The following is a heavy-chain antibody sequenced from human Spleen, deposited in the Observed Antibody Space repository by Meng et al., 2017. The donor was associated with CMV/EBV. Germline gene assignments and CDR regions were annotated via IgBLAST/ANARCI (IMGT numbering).Heavy chain of an antibody. J-gene: IGHJ6*02. V-gene: IGHV3-20*04. CDR2: INRSGGGT. CDR3: ARGGGPFYYDSNGYPHAMDV. D-gene: IGHD3-22*01. Sequence: GGSLRLSCAASGFTFSSYSMNWVRQAPGKGLEWVSGINRSGGGTEYADSLKGRFTISRDNAKNALYLQINSLRVEDAALYYCARGGGPFYYDSNGYPHAMDVWGQGTTVTVSS. CDR1: GFTFSSYS.